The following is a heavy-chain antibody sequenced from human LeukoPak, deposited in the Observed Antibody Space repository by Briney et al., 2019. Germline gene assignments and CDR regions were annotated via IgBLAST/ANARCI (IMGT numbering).Heavy chain of an antibody. CDR2: IYTSGST. D-gene: IGHD3-3*01. V-gene: IGHV4-4*07. CDR1: GGSISSYY. J-gene: IGHJ3*02. CDR3: ARDRFDFWSGYPTFDI. Sequence: PSETLSLTCTVSGGSISSYYWSWIRQPAGKGLEWIGRIYTSGSTNYNPSLKSRVTMSVDTSKNQFSLKLSSVTAADTAVYYCARDRFDFWSGYPTFDIWGQGTMVTVSS.